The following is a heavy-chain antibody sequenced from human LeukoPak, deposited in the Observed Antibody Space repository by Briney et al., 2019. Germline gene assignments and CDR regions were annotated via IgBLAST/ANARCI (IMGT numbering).Heavy chain of an antibody. D-gene: IGHD4-17*01. CDR2: INPNSGGT. CDR1: GYTFTGYY. Sequence: ASVKVSCKASGYTFTGYYMHWVQQAPGQGLAWMGWINPNSGGTNYAQKFQGRVTMTRDTSISTAYMELSRLRSDDTAVYYCARDDFGDYVPFDYWGQGTLVTVSS. V-gene: IGHV1-2*02. CDR3: ARDDFGDYVPFDY. J-gene: IGHJ4*02.